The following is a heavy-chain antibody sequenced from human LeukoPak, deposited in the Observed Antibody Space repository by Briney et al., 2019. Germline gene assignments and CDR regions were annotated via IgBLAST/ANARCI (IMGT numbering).Heavy chain of an antibody. Sequence: GGSLRLSCAASGFTFSSYSMNWVRQAPGKGLEWVSSISSSSYIYYADSVKGRFTISRDNAKNSLYLQMNSLRAEDTAVYYCARVYWNDVFDHWGQGTLVTVSS. CDR2: ISSSSYI. J-gene: IGHJ4*02. CDR3: ARVYWNDVFDH. V-gene: IGHV3-21*01. CDR1: GFTFSSYS. D-gene: IGHD1-1*01.